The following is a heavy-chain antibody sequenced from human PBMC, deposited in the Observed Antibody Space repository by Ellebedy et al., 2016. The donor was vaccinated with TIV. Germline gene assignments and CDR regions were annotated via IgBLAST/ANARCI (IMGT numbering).Heavy chain of an antibody. CDR1: GFTFSIYA. J-gene: IGHJ4*02. D-gene: IGHD1-26*01. CDR2: ISRNGGGT. Sequence: GESLKISCAASGFTFSIYAIGWVRQAPGKGLEWVSTISRNGGGTYYAGSVEGRFTISRDNSNNTLWLQMSGLRGEDTARYFCAKDLGIERQWGFDYWGQGTLVTVSS. CDR3: AKDLGIERQWGFDY. V-gene: IGHV3-23*01.